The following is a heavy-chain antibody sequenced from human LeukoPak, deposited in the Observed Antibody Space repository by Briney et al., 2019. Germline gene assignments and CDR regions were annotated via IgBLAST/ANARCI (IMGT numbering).Heavy chain of an antibody. J-gene: IGHJ4*02. CDR3: ARNPQRYSSSWYYFDY. D-gene: IGHD6-13*01. V-gene: IGHV4-39*01. Sequence: SETLSLTCTVSGGSISSSSYYWGWIRQPPGKGLEWIGSIYYSGSTYYNPSLKSRVTISVDTSKNQFSLKLSSVTAADTAVYYCARNPQRYSSSWYYFDYWGQGTLVTVSS. CDR1: GGSISSSSYY. CDR2: IYYSGST.